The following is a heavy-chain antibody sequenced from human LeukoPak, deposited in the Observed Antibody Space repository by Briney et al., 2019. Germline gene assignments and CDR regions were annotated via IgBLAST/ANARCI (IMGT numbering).Heavy chain of an antibody. CDR1: GYTFTKYY. V-gene: IGHV1-46*01. CDR3: AREPYYDSSGYAFDY. CDR2: INPSGGTT. J-gene: IGHJ4*02. D-gene: IGHD3-22*01. Sequence: ASVKVSCKASGYTFTKYYIHWARQAPGQGPEWMGMINPSGGTTTYAQKFQGRVTMTRDTSTSTVYMELSSLRSEDTAVYYCAREPYYDSSGYAFDYWGQGTLVTVSS.